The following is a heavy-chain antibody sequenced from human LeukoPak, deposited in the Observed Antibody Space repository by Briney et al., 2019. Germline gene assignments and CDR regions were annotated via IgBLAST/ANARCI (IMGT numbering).Heavy chain of an antibody. CDR2: INHNGST. V-gene: IGHV4-34*01. Sequence: KASETLSLTFAVYCGFFSGYFWRWVRAPPGEGVEWIGEINHNGSTNYNPSLKSRVTISVDTSKNQFSLKLSSVTAADTAVYYCARRGRSLYGMDVWGQGTTVTVSS. J-gene: IGHJ6*02. D-gene: IGHD3-16*01. CDR1: CGFFSGYF. CDR3: ARRGRSLYGMDV.